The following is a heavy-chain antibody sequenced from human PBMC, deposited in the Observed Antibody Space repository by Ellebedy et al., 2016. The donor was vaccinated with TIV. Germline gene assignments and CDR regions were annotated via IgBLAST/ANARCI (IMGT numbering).Heavy chain of an antibody. CDR2: KRFAGRNE. CDR1: GFTFSTYA. D-gene: IGHD6-19*01. CDR3: TRETNPPPGALAGTGFDC. Sequence: GESLKISCAASGFTFSTYALSWVRQAPGKGLEWVAFKRFAGRNEYNGDSVKGRFFISRDLSKNTLYLQMNRVTSDDTGTYNCTRETNPPPGALAGTGFDCWGQGTLVIVSS. V-gene: IGHV3-30*02. J-gene: IGHJ4*02.